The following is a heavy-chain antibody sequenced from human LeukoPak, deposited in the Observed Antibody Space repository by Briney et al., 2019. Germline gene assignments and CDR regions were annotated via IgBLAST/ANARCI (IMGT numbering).Heavy chain of an antibody. J-gene: IGHJ3*02. Sequence: EGSLRLSCAASGFTFSSYAMSWVRQAPGKGLEWVSAISGGGGSTYYADSVKGRFTISRDNSKNTLYLQMNSLRAEDTAVYYCAKDKEDIVVVTASDAFDIWGQGTMVTVSS. CDR2: ISGGGGST. CDR1: GFTFSSYA. D-gene: IGHD2-21*02. CDR3: AKDKEDIVVVTASDAFDI. V-gene: IGHV3-23*01.